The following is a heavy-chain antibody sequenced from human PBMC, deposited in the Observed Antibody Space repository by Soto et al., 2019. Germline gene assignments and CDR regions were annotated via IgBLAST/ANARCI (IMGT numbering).Heavy chain of an antibody. Sequence: PGGSLTLSCAASGFPFSNYWVTWVRQAPGRGLEWVANIKQDENERYYVDSVKGRFTISRDNAKNSLYLQMNSLTAEDTAVYFCAREGVLPAAIRYYHYMDVWGKGATVTVSS. CDR1: GFPFSNYW. V-gene: IGHV3-7*01. CDR3: AREGVLPAAIRYYHYMDV. D-gene: IGHD2-2*02. J-gene: IGHJ6*03. CDR2: IKQDENER.